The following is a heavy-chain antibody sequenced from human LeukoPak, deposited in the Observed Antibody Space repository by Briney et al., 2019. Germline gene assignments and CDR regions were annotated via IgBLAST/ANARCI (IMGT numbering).Heavy chain of an antibody. CDR3: SGHGSNSY. J-gene: IGHJ4*02. CDR2: IRGGGDT. Sequence: GGSLRLSCAASGFTFTNNALSWFRQAPGKGLEWVSDIRGGGDTYYAESVKGRFTISRDNSKNTLYLQMNSLRAEDTALYYASGHGSNSYWGQGTPGTVSS. CDR1: GFTFTNNA. D-gene: IGHD6-13*01. V-gene: IGHV3-23*01.